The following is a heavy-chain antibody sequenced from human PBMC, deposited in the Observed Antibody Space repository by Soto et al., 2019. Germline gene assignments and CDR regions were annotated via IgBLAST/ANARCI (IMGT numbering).Heavy chain of an antibody. Sequence: QVQLVQSGAEVKRPGASVKVSCKASGYTFTTYYMHWVRQAPGQGLEWLGIINPNGGSTTYAPKFQGRVIMTRDTSTSTVYLELSSLISEDTAVYYCARAGYCSGGTCFHGNCDYWGQGTLVTVSA. D-gene: IGHD2-15*01. V-gene: IGHV1-46*01. CDR1: GYTFTTYY. CDR2: INPNGGST. J-gene: IGHJ4*02. CDR3: ARAGYCSGGTCFHGNCDY.